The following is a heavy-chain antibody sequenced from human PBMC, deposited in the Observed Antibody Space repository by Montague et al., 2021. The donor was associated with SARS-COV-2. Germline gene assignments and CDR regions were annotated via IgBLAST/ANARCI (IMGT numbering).Heavy chain of an antibody. J-gene: IGHJ4*02. CDR3: ARGSGHYYSPFDN. CDR2: IHPNGDT. D-gene: IGHD2-15*01. CDR1: GGSISTYP. V-gene: IGHV4-4*07. Sequence: SETLSLTCTVSGGSISTYPWSWIRQPAGKALEWIGRIHPNGDTTYNPSLKSRVTMSVDTSKNQFSLKMTSVTAADTAMYYCARGSGHYYSPFDNWGQGNLVTVSS.